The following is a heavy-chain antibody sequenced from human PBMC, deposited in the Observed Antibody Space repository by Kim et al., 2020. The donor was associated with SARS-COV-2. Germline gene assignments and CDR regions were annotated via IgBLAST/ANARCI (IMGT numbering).Heavy chain of an antibody. CDR3: ARGGIAAGWFDY. D-gene: IGHD6-13*01. J-gene: IGHJ4*02. V-gene: IGHV4-34*01. Sequence: NYNPSLKSRVTISVDTSKNQFSLKLSSVTAADTAVYYCARGGIAAGWFDYWGQGTLVTVSS.